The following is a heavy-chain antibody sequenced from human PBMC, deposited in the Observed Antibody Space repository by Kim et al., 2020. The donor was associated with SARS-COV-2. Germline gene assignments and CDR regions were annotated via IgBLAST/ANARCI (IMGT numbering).Heavy chain of an antibody. CDR3: ARQFNSRFDS. Sequence: NDYALSVKSRITISPDTSKNQFSLHLNSVTPEDTAVYYCARQFNSRFDSWGQGTLVTVSS. J-gene: IGHJ4*02. V-gene: IGHV6-1*01. D-gene: IGHD3-22*01. CDR2: N.